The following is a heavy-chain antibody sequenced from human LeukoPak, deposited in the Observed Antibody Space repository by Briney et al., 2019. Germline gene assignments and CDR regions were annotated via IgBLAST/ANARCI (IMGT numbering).Heavy chain of an antibody. Sequence: SETLSLTCTVSGGSISSSSYYWAGSASPQGRGWSGLGVSYSGSTYYNPSLKSRVTISVDTSKNQFSLKLSSVTAADTAVYYCARGSNDRQSFRVLLNWFDPWGQGTLVTVSS. V-gene: IGHV4-39*01. D-gene: IGHD4-11*01. J-gene: IGHJ5*02. CDR3: ARGSNDRQSFRVLLNWFDP. CDR2: SYSGST. CDR1: GGSISSSSYY.